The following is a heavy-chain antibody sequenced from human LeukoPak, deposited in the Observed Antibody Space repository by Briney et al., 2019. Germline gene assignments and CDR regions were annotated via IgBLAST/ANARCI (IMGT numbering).Heavy chain of an antibody. J-gene: IGHJ4*02. V-gene: IGHV3-23*01. CDR2: ISGSGGST. CDR3: AKGRENSGYDYAGDY. CDR1: GGSISSGAYY. Sequence: PSETLSLTCTVSGGSISSGAYYWSWVRQAPGKGLEWVSAISGSGGSTYYADFVKGRFTISRDNSKNTLYLQMNSLRAEDTAVYYCAKGRENSGYDYAGDYWGQGTLVTVSS. D-gene: IGHD5-12*01.